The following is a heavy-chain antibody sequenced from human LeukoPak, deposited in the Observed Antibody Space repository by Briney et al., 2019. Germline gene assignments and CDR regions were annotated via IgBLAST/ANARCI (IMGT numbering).Heavy chain of an antibody. J-gene: IGHJ4*02. D-gene: IGHD5-24*01. CDR3: ARDLGDGYNPFDY. V-gene: IGHV1-69*05. CDR1: GGTFSSYA. Sequence: ASVKVSCKASGGTFSSYAISWVRQAPGQGLEWMGRIIPIFGTANYAQKFQGRVTITTDESTSTAYMELSSLRSEDTAVYYCARDLGDGYNPFDYWGQGTLVTASS. CDR2: IIPIFGTA.